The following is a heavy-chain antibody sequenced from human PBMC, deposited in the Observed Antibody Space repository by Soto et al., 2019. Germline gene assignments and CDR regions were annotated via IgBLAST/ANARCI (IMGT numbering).Heavy chain of an antibody. CDR2: IDPSDSYT. D-gene: IGHD6-13*01. CDR3: ARHAAAPRGWFDP. V-gene: IGHV5-10-1*01. J-gene: IGHJ5*02. CDR1: GYSFTSYW. Sequence: RGESLKISCKGSGYSFTSYWISWVRQMPGKGLEWMGRIDPSDSYTNYSPSFQGHVTISADKSISTAYLQWSSLKASDTAMYYCARHAAAPRGWFDPWGQGTLVTVSS.